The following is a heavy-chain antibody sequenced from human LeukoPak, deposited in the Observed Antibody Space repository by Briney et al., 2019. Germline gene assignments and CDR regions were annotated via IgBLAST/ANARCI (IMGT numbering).Heavy chain of an antibody. CDR1: GGSISSYY. CDR2: IYYSGST. Sequence: SETLSLTCTVSGGSISSYYWSWIRQPPGKGLEWIGYIYYSGSTNYNPSLKSRVTISVDTSKNQFSLKLSSVTAADTAVYYCARYYGSGNNFDYWGQGTLVTVSS. D-gene: IGHD3-10*01. V-gene: IGHV4-59*01. CDR3: ARYYGSGNNFDY. J-gene: IGHJ4*02.